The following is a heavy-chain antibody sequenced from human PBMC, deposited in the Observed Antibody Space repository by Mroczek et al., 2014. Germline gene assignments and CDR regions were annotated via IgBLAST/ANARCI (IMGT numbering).Heavy chain of an antibody. CDR1: GFTFSSYA. CDR3: ARVKSYGGSASAPTLRSYYY. V-gene: IGHV3-30-3*01. CDR2: ISYDGSNK. D-gene: IGHD4-23*01. J-gene: IGHJ6*03. Sequence: QVQLVESGGGVVQPGRSLRLSCAASGFTFSSYAMHWVRQAPGKGLEWVAVISYDGSNKYYADSVKGRFTISRDNSKNTLYLQMNSLRAEDTAVYYCARVKSYGGSASAPTLRSYYY.